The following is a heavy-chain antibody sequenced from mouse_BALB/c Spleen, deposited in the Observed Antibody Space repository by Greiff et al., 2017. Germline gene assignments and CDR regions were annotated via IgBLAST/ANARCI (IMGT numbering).Heavy chain of an antibody. Sequence: EVQLMESGGGLVQPGGSLKLSCAASGFTFSSYTMSWVRQTPAKRLEWVAYISTGGGSTYYPDTVKGRFTISRDNAKNTLYLQLSSLKSEDTAMYYCSRRALYNYLDYWGQGTTLTVSS. CDR2: ISTGGGST. CDR3: SRRALYNYLDY. V-gene: IGHV5-12-2*01. J-gene: IGHJ2*01. D-gene: IGHD2-12*01. CDR1: GFTFSSYT.